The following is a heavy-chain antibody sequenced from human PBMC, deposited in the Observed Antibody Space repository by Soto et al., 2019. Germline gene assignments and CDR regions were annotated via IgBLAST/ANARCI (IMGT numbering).Heavy chain of an antibody. J-gene: IGHJ4*02. CDR3: ARDNYYDSSGYYYSPFDY. CDR2: ISSSSSYI. D-gene: IGHD3-22*01. V-gene: IGHV3-21*01. CDR1: GFTFSSYS. Sequence: EVQLVESGGGLVKPGGSLRLSCAASGFTFSSYSMNWVRQAPGKGLEWVSSISSSSSYIYYADSVKGRFTISRDNAKNSRYRQTNSLRAEDKAVYYCARDNYYDSSGYYYSPFDYWGQGTLVTVSS.